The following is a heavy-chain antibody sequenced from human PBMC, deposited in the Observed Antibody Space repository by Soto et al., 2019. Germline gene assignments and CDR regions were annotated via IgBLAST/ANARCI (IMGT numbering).Heavy chain of an antibody. J-gene: IGHJ4*02. CDR3: AKDGYSITRNKPQDY. CDR1: GFTLRTNG. D-gene: IGHD2-2*01. CDR2: FSGRGDDT. V-gene: IGHV3-23*01. Sequence: GGSLRLSCAATGFTLRTNGMSWVRQAPGKGLEWVSSFSGRGDDTWYADSLKGRFIISRDNSQNTVYLQMNSLRAEDTAVYYCAKDGYSITRNKPQDYWGQGTLVTVSS.